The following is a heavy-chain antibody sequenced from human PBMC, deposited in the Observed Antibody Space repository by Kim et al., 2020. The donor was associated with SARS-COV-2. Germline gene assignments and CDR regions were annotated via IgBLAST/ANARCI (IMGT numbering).Heavy chain of an antibody. J-gene: IGHJ4*02. CDR3: ARGGAGAIDY. CDR2: IDVDGSHS. Sequence: GGSLRLSCAASGFTFRSHWMHWVRQAPGKGLVWVSFIDVDGSHSAYADSVKGRFTISRDNAKNTMYLQLNSLRVEDTAVYYCARGGAGAIDYWGQGTLVTVSS. V-gene: IGHV3-74*01. CDR1: GFTFRSHW. D-gene: IGHD1-26*01.